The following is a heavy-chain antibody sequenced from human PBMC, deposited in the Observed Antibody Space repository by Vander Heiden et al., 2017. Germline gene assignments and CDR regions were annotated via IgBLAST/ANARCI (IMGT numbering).Heavy chain of an antibody. CDR3: ARDEGYSYGTFDFDY. CDR2: ISSSSSYI. D-gene: IGHD5-18*01. J-gene: IGHJ4*02. Sequence: EVQPVESGGGLVKPGGPLRLSCAASGFPFSSYSMNWVRKAPGKGLEWVSSISSSSSYIYYADSVKGRFTISRDNAKNSLYLQMNSLRAEDTAVYYCARDEGYSYGTFDFDYWGQGTLVTVSS. V-gene: IGHV3-21*01. CDR1: GFPFSSYS.